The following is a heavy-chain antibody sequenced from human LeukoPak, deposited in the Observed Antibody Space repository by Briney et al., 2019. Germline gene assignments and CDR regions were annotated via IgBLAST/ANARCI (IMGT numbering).Heavy chain of an antibody. CDR3: ARDRGPDCSGGGCWDY. J-gene: IGHJ4*02. Sequence: SETLSLTCTVSGGSISRYSWSWIRQPPGKGLEWIVYIYYSGSTDYNPSLKSRVTISKDTSRNQFFLQLTSVTAADTAVYYCARDRGPDCSGGGCWDYWGQGTLVTVSS. D-gene: IGHD2-15*01. CDR2: IYYSGST. CDR1: GGSISRYS. V-gene: IGHV4-59*01.